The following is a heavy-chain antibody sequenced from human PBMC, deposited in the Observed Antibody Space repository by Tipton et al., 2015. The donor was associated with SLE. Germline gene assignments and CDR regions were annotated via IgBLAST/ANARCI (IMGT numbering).Heavy chain of an antibody. CDR1: GGSFSGYY. Sequence: TLSLTCAVYGGSFSGYYWSWIRQPPGKGLEWIGEINHSGSTNYNPSLKSRVTISVDRSKNQFSLKLSSVTAADTAVYYCARGLTSGYVDYWGQGTLVTVSS. CDR3: ARGLTSGYVDY. CDR2: INHSGST. J-gene: IGHJ4*02. D-gene: IGHD3-3*01. V-gene: IGHV4-34*01.